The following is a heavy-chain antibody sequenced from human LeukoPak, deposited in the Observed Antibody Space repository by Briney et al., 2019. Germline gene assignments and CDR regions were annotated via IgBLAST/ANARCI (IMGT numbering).Heavy chain of an antibody. CDR3: ARGSPPRIYYDSRGYYSYYFDS. J-gene: IGHJ4*02. CDR2: ISAYNGNT. CDR1: GYTFTNYG. V-gene: IGHV1-18*01. Sequence: ASVKVSCKASGYTFTNYGISWVRQAPGQGLEWMGWISAYNGNTKYAQKLQGRVTMTTDTSTSTAYMELRSLRSDDTAVYYCARGSPPRIYYDSRGYYSYYFDSGAQGTLVTVSA. D-gene: IGHD3-22*01.